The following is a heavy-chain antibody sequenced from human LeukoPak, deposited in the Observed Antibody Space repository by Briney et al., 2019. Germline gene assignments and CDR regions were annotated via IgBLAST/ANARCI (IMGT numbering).Heavy chain of an antibody. J-gene: IGHJ4*02. CDR3: ARDLVVAATATFDY. V-gene: IGHV3-21*01. CDR2: ISSSSSYI. D-gene: IGHD2-15*01. CDR1: GFTFSSYS. Sequence: PGGSLRLSCAASGFTFSSYSMNWVRQAPGKGLEWVSSISSSSSYIYYADSVKGRFTISRDNAKNSLYLQMNSLRAEDTAVYYCARDLVVAATATFDYWGQGTLVTVSS.